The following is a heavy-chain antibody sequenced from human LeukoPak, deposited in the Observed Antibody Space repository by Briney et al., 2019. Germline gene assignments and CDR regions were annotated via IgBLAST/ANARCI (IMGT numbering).Heavy chain of an antibody. CDR3: ASALGYSYGSNYMDV. J-gene: IGHJ6*03. D-gene: IGHD5-18*01. Sequence: ASVEVSCKASGYTFTSYDINWVRQATGQGLEWMGWMNHNSGNTGYAQKFQGRVTMTRNTSISTAYMELSSLRSEDTAVYYCASALGYSYGSNYMDVWGKGTTVTVSS. CDR1: GYTFTSYD. CDR2: MNHNSGNT. V-gene: IGHV1-8*01.